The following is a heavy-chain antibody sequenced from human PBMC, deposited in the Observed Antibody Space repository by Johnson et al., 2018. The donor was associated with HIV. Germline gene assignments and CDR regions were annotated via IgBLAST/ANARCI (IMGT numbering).Heavy chain of an antibody. CDR1: GFTFSSYG. Sequence: QMLLVESGGGVVQPGRSLRLSCTASGFTFSSYGMHWVRQAPGKGLEWVAFIWDDGSNKYNADSVKGRFTISRDNSKNTLYLQMNSLRAEDTAVYYCAKDIVRSGGMDAFDIWGQGTMVTVST. J-gene: IGHJ3*02. CDR3: AKDIVRSGGMDAFDI. D-gene: IGHD2/OR15-2a*01. CDR2: IWDDGSNK. V-gene: IGHV3-30*02.